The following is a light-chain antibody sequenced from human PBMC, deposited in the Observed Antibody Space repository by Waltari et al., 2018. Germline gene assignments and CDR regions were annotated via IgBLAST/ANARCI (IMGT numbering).Light chain of an antibody. Sequence: EVVMTQSPATLSVSPGEGATVSCRARQSVRSNVAWYQQTPGQAPRLLIYDASTRAPGIPDRFSGSGSGTEFILTISSLQSEDFAVYYCQQYNNWPPWTFGQGTKVEIK. CDR1: QSVRSN. CDR2: DAS. V-gene: IGKV3-15*01. J-gene: IGKJ1*01. CDR3: QQYNNWPPWT.